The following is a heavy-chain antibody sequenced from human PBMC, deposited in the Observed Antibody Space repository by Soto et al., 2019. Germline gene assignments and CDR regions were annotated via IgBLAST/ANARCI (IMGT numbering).Heavy chain of an antibody. CDR2: IYYSGST. V-gene: IGHV4-59*01. J-gene: IGHJ6*02. CDR3: ARATKRGYFDYGDGMDV. Sequence: QVQLQESGPGLVKPSETLSLTCTVSGGSISSYYWSWIRQPPGKGLEWIGYIYYSGSTNYNPSLKSRVTISVDTSKNQFSLKLSSVTAADTAVYYCARATKRGYFDYGDGMDVWGQGTTVTVSS. D-gene: IGHD4-17*01. CDR1: GGSISSYY.